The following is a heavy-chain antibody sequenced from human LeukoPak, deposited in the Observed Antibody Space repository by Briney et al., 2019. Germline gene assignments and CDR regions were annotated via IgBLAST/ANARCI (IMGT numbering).Heavy chain of an antibody. D-gene: IGHD3-22*01. V-gene: IGHV3-11*01. CDR2: ISSSGSTI. J-gene: IGHJ3*02. CDR1: GFTFSDYY. Sequence: PGGSLRLSCAASGFTFSDYYMSWIRQAPGKGLEWVSYISSSGSTIYYADSVKGRFTISRDNAKNSLYLQMNSLRAEDTAVYYCATSIVVVKAGAFEIWGHGTMVTVSS. CDR3: ATSIVVVKAGAFEI.